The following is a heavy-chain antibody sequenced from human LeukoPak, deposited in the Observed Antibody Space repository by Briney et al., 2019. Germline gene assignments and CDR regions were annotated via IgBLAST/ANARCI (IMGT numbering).Heavy chain of an antibody. CDR1: GGSISGSSYY. D-gene: IGHD6-13*01. J-gene: IGHJ6*03. CDR3: AKDTAELGYSSSWYPLYYYYYMDV. Sequence: PSETLSLTCTVSGGSISGSSYYWGWIRQPPGKGLEWIGSIYYSGSTYYNPSLKSRVTISVDTSKNQFSLKLSSVTAADTAVYYCAKDTAELGYSSSWYPLYYYYYMDVWGKGTTVTVSS. V-gene: IGHV4-39*07. CDR2: IYYSGST.